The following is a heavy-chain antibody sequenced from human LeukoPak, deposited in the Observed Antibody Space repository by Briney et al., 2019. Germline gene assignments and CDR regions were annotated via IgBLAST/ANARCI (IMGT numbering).Heavy chain of an antibody. CDR2: ISAYNGNT. V-gene: IGHV1-18*01. CDR1: GYTFTSYG. J-gene: IGHJ5*02. D-gene: IGHD3-3*01. CDR3: ARARWGYYSANNCFDP. Sequence: ASVKVSCKASGYTFTSYGISWVRQAPGQGLEWMGWISAYNGNTNYAQKLQGRVTMTTDTSTSTAYKELRSLRSDDPAVYSCARARWGYYSANNCFDPWGQGTLVTVSS.